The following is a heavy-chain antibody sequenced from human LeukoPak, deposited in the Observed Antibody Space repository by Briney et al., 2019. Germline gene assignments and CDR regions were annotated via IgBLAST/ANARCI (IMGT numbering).Heavy chain of an antibody. J-gene: IGHJ5*02. CDR3: AREGNYYDSSGYYGGNWFDP. CDR1: GGSISSSSYY. D-gene: IGHD3-22*01. V-gene: IGHV4-39*07. Sequence: SETLSLTCTVSGGSISSSSYYWGWIRQSPGKGLEWIGSIYYSGSTYYNPSLKSRVTISVDTSKNQFSLKLSSVTAADTAVYYCAREGNYYDSSGYYGGNWFDPWGQGTLVTVSS. CDR2: IYYSGST.